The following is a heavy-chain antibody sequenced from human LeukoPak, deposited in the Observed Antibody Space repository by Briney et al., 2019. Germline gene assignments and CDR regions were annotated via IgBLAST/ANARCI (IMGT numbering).Heavy chain of an antibody. J-gene: IGHJ4*02. D-gene: IGHD3-10*01. CDR2: IRYDGSNK. Sequence: PGRSLRLSCAASGFTFSSYGMHWVRQAPGKGLEWVAFIRYDGSNKYYADSVKGRFTISRDNSKNTLYLQMNSLRAEDTAVYYCAKEIIDGSGSYYPIFDYWGQGTLVTVSS. V-gene: IGHV3-30*02. CDR3: AKEIIDGSGSYYPIFDY. CDR1: GFTFSSYG.